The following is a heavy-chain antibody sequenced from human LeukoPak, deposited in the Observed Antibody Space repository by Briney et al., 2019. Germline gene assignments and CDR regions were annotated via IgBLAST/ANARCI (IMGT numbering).Heavy chain of an antibody. V-gene: IGHV4-34*01. CDR3: ARHPVLLWFGGDWFDP. J-gene: IGHJ5*02. CDR1: GFTFSSYG. CDR2: INHSGST. Sequence: GSLRLSCAASGFTFSSYGMSWVRQAPGKGLEWIGEINHSGSTNYNPSLKSRVTISVDTSKNQFSLKLSSVTAADTAVYYCARHPVLLWFGGDWFDPWGQGTLVTVSS. D-gene: IGHD3-10*01.